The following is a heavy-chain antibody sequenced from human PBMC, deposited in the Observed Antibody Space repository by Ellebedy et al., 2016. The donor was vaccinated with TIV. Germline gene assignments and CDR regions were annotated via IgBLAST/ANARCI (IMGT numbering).Heavy chain of an antibody. J-gene: IGHJ4*02. V-gene: IGHV4-61*08. CDR1: GFSLTTSGVA. CDR3: ARTKAVAGTFCFDY. D-gene: IGHD6-13*01. Sequence: SGPTLVKPTQTLTLTCTFSGFSLTTSGVAVSWIRQPPGKGLEWIGYIFYSGSTHYNPSLKSRVTISLDTSKNQFSLKLSSVTAADTAVYYCARTKAVAGTFCFDYWGQGTLVPVSS. CDR2: IFYSGST.